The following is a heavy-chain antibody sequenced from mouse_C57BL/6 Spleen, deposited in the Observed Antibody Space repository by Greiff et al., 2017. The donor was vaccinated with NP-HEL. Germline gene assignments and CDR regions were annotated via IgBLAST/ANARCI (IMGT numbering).Heavy chain of an antibody. CDR3: ARVTEDWYFDV. Sequence: EVQLVESGGGLVKPGGSLKLSCAASGFTFSDYGMHWVRQAPEKGLEWVAYISSGSSTIYYADTVKGRFTISRDNAKNTLFLQMTSLRSEDTAMYYCARVTEDWYFDVWGTGTTVTVSS. D-gene: IGHD3-1*01. V-gene: IGHV5-17*01. J-gene: IGHJ1*03. CDR1: GFTFSDYG. CDR2: ISSGSSTI.